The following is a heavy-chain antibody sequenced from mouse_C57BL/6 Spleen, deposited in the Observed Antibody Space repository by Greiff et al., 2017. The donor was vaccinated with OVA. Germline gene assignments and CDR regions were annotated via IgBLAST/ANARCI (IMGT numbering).Heavy chain of an antibody. CDR2: ISNGGGST. J-gene: IGHJ3*01. CDR1: GFTFSDYY. V-gene: IGHV5-12*01. CDR3: ARPHDGYYRGFAY. D-gene: IGHD2-3*01. Sequence: EVQGVESGGGLVQPGGSLKLSCAASGFTFSDYYMYLVRQTPEKRLEWVAYISNGGGSTYYPDTVKGRFTISRDNAKNTLYLQMSRLKSEDTAMYYCARPHDGYYRGFAYWGQGTLVTVSA.